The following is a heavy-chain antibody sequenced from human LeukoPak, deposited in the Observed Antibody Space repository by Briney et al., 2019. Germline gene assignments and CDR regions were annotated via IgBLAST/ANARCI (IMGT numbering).Heavy chain of an antibody. Sequence: GASLQISCKGSGYSFTSYWIGWGRQLPGKGLEWRGIIYPGDSDTRYSPSFQRRVSISADKSINPSSLLWSSLTAADTAMYYCASRLVLSELLGNGDWFDSWGQGKLVPVSA. CDR3: ASRLVLSELLGNGDWFDS. CDR2: IYPGDSDT. D-gene: IGHD2-15*01. J-gene: IGHJ5*01. CDR1: GYSFTSYW. V-gene: IGHV5-51*01.